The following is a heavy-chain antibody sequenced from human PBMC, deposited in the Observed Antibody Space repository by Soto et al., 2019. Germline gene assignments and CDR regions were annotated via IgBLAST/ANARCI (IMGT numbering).Heavy chain of an antibody. CDR2: IGTAGDT. V-gene: IGHV3-13*01. Sequence: GGSLRLSCATSRFTFSNYDMHWVRQATGKGLEWVSGIGTAGDTYYPGSVKGRFTISRENAKNSLYLQMDSLTAEDTAVYYCARGKGLYSSSWFDYWGQGTLVTVS. D-gene: IGHD6-13*01. CDR3: ARGKGLYSSSWFDY. J-gene: IGHJ5*01. CDR1: RFTFSNYD.